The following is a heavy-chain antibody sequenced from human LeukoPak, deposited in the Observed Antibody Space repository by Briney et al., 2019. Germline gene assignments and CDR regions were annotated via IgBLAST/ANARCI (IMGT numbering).Heavy chain of an antibody. J-gene: IGHJ4*02. Sequence: GGSLRLSCAASGFTFSSYAMTWVRQAPGKGLEWVSAIGGRGDNTYYADSGRCCFTISRDNSKSTLYMQMNSMRAEETAIYYCAKNGGDSYGTGHFDYWGQGTLVTVSS. V-gene: IGHV3-23*01. D-gene: IGHD2-21*02. CDR3: AKNGGDSYGTGHFDY. CDR1: GFTFSSYA. CDR2: IGGRGDNT.